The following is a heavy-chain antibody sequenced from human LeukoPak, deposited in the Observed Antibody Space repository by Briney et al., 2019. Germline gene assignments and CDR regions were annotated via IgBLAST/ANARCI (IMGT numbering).Heavy chain of an antibody. CDR2: ISSSGGST. J-gene: IGHJ3*02. D-gene: IGHD3-10*01. CDR1: GFTFSNYA. CDR3: AKVGRSITMPRGVVIGAFDI. Sequence: GGSLRLSCAASGFTFSNYAMSWVRQAPGKGLEWVSTISSSGGSTYYADSVKGRFTISRDNSKNTLYLQMNSLRAEDTALYYCAKVGRSITMPRGVVIGAFDIWGQGTMVTASS. V-gene: IGHV3-23*01.